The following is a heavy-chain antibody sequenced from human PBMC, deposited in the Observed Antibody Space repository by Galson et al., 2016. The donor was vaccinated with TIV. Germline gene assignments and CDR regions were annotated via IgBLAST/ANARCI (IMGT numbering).Heavy chain of an antibody. J-gene: IGHJ6*02. Sequence: SLRLSCAASGFTFSNYALYWVRQAPGQGLEWVTIISHDGSKKIYADTVMGRFTISTDDSKNTLFLQMNSLRPEDTAVYYCAREHDMYSGIYFGKGYYYYGMDVWGQGTTVTVSS. CDR3: AREHDMYSGIYFGKGYYYYGMDV. CDR1: GFTFSNYA. D-gene: IGHD1-26*01. CDR2: ISHDGSKK. V-gene: IGHV3-30*16.